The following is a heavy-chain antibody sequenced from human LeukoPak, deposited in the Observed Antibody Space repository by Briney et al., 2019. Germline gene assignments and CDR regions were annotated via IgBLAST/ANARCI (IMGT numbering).Heavy chain of an antibody. J-gene: IGHJ4*02. V-gene: IGHV3-30*04. CDR3: ARENPATGSFDY. CDR1: GFTFSSDA. CDR2: ISYDGSSQ. Sequence: GGSLRLSCAASGFTFSSDAMHWVRQAPGKGLGWMAVISYDGSSQYYANSVKGRFTISRDNSKNTLYLQMNSLRPGDTALFFCARENPATGSFDYWGQGTLVTVSS. D-gene: IGHD6-13*01.